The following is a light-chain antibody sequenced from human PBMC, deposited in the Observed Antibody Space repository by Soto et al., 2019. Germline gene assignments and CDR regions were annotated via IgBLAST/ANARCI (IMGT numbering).Light chain of an antibody. V-gene: IGKV3-11*01. CDR1: QSVSSY. CDR2: DAS. Sequence: EIVLTQSPATLSLSPGERATLSCRASQSVSSYFAWYQQKPGQAPRLLIYDASNRATGIPARFSGSGSGTDFTLTISSLEPEDFATYYCQQYYSYPRTFGQGTKVEIK. CDR3: QQYYSYPRT. J-gene: IGKJ1*01.